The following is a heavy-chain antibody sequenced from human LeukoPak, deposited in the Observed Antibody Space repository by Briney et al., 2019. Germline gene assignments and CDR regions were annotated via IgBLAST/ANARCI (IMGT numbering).Heavy chain of an antibody. CDR3: ASPFMVRGPTGY. CDR2: INPNSGGT. D-gene: IGHD3-10*01. J-gene: IGHJ4*02. Sequence: ASVKVSCKASGYTFTGYYMHWVRQAPGQGLEWMGWINPNSGGTNYAQKFQGRVTMTRDTSISTAYMELSRLRSGDTAVYYCASPFMVRGPTGYWGQGTLVTVSS. V-gene: IGHV1-2*02. CDR1: GYTFTGYY.